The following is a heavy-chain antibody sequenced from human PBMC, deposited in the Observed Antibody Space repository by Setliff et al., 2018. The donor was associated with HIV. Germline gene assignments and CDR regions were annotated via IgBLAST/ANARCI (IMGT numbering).Heavy chain of an antibody. CDR3: ARHFPSISLFFGDPGPFDR. CDR1: GGSISSSSYY. CDR2: IFNDGRT. J-gene: IGHJ4*02. V-gene: IGHV4-39*01. D-gene: IGHD3-10*01. Sequence: SETLSLTCTVSGGSISSSSYYWGWIRQPPGKGLEWIGSIFNDGRTYYNPSLKSRVSIPMDTSTNQFSLKLTSVTAADTAVYFCARHFPSISLFFGDPGPFDRWGQGALVTVSS.